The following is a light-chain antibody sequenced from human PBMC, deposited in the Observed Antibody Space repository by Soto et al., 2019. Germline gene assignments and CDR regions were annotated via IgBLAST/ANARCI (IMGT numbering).Light chain of an antibody. V-gene: IGLV2-23*01. Sequence: SVLTHPASWSGSPGQSIRISFTLTISYVGGSGLVSWYQFHPGKAPKLLIFEGFKRPSGVSNRFSGSKSGSTASLTISGLQAEDEADYYCCSYAGRSTWDVVFGGGTK. CDR1: ISYVGGSGL. CDR2: EGF. CDR3: CSYAGRSTWDVV. J-gene: IGLJ2*01.